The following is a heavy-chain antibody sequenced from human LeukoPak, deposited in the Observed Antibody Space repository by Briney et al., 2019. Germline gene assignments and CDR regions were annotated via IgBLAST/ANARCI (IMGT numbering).Heavy chain of an antibody. CDR1: GFTLSSYI. CDR2: ISNSGTTI. J-gene: IGHJ3*02. V-gene: IGHV3-48*01. D-gene: IGHD3-22*01. CDR3: ARGVHKFYYDRSGYQPYAFDI. Sequence: PGGSLRLSCVGSGFTLSSYIMNWVRQAPGKGLEWVSYISNSGTTIYYADSVKGRFTISRDNAKNSLYLQMNSLRAEDTAVYYCARGVHKFYYDRSGYQPYAFDIWGQGTMVTISS.